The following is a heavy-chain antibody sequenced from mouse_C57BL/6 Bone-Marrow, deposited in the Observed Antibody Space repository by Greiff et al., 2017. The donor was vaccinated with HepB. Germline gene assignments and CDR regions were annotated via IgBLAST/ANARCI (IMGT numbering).Heavy chain of an antibody. CDR2: IDPSDSYT. Sequence: QVQLQQPGAELVKPGASVKLSCKASGYTFTSYWMQWVKQRPGQGLEWIGEIDPSDSYTNYNQKFKGQATLTVDTSSSTAYMQLSSLTSEDSAVYYCARGYGSSPSYWYFDVWGTGTTVTVSS. V-gene: IGHV1-50*01. J-gene: IGHJ1*03. D-gene: IGHD1-1*01. CDR3: ARGYGSSPSYWYFDV. CDR1: GYTFTSYW.